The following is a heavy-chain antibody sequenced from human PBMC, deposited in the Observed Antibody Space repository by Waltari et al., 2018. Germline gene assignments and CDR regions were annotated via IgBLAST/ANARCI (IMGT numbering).Heavy chain of an antibody. D-gene: IGHD3-3*01. V-gene: IGHV3-23*01. CDR1: GFAFRSYA. J-gene: IGHJ4*02. CDR3: AKGSDFDFWSVTDH. Sequence: EVQLLESGGALVEPGGSLKISCAASGFAFRSYAMSWVRQAPGKGVWWVSSFSGSGESPNYADSVKGRFTISTDISKNTVHLQMSSLRDEDTAVYYCAKGSDFDFWSVTDHWGQGTRVTVSS. CDR2: FSGSGESP.